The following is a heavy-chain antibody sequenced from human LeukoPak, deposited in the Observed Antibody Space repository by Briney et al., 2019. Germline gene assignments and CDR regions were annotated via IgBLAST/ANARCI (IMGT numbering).Heavy chain of an antibody. CDR2: FSGSGGST. J-gene: IGHJ4*02. CDR3: AKDYDYIWGSYRQFDY. D-gene: IGHD3-16*02. V-gene: IGHV3-23*01. Sequence: GGSLRLSCAASGFTFSSYAMSWVRQAPGKGLEWVSAFSGSGGSTYYADSVKGRFTISRDNSKNTLYLQMNSLRAEDTAVYYCAKDYDYIWGSYRQFDYWGQGTLVTVSS. CDR1: GFTFSSYA.